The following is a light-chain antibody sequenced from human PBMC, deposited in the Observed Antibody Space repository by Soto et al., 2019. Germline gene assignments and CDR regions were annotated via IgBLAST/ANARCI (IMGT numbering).Light chain of an antibody. J-gene: IGLJ2*01. CDR2: EGN. V-gene: IGLV2-23*01. CDR1: NGDVVSYDD. CDR3: CSYAYPNDLV. Sequence: QSALTQPASVSGSPGQSITISCTGTNGDVVSYDDVYWYQHLPGKAPKLVIYEGNKRPSGVSNRFSGPKSGNTASLTISVLQAEAAADYYCCSYAYPNDLVFGGGTKLTVL.